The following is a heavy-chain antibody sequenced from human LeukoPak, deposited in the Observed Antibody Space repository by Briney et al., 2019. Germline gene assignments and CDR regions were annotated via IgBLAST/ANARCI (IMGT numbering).Heavy chain of an antibody. CDR2: IYYSGST. V-gene: IGHV4-30-4*08. CDR3: ARADIVVVPAAADAFDI. CDR1: GGSISSGDYY. D-gene: IGHD2-2*01. J-gene: IGHJ3*02. Sequence: SQTLSLTCTVSGGSISSGDYYWSWIRQPPGKGLEWIGYIYYSGSTYYNPSLKSRVTISVDTSKNQFSLKLSPVTAADAAVYYCARADIVVVPAAADAFDIWGQGTMVTVSS.